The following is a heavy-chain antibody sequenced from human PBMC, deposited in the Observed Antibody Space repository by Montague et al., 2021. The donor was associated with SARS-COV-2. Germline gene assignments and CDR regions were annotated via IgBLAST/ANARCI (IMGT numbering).Heavy chain of an antibody. CDR2: IYYTENT. Sequence: SETLSLTCTVSGGSISNSIYYWGWIRQPPGKGLEWIGCIYYTENTYSNPSLKSRVTISIDTSKNQFSLKLSSVTAADTAVYYCARPGSGYGYGSGAFDYWGQGTMVTVSS. V-gene: IGHV4-39*01. CDR3: ARPGSGYGYGSGAFDY. D-gene: IGHD5-18*01. J-gene: IGHJ4*02. CDR1: GGSISNSIYY.